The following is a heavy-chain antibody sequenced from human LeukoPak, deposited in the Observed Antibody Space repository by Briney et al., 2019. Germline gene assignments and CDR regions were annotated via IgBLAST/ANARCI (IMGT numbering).Heavy chain of an antibody. CDR2: IIPIFGTA. Sequence: ASVKVSCKASGGTFSSYAISWVRQAPGQGLEWMGGIIPIFGTANYAQKFQGRVTITTDESTSTAYMELSSLRSEDTAVYYCASSSGRVPAEHNPLPYYYMDVWGKGTTVTVSS. CDR3: ASSSGRVPAEHNPLPYYYMDV. J-gene: IGHJ6*03. V-gene: IGHV1-69*05. D-gene: IGHD2-2*01. CDR1: GGTFSSYA.